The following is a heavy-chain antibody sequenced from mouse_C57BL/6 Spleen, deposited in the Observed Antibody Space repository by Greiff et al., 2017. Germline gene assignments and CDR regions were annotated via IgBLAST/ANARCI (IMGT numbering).Heavy chain of an antibody. CDR2: IYPGSGST. Sequence: QVQLQQPGAELVKPGASVKMSCKASGYTFTSYWITWVKQRPGQGLEWIGDIYPGSGSTNYNEKFKSKATLTVDTSSSTDYMQLSSLTSEDSAVYYCERYRWLQPQFDYWGQGTMVTVSA. CDR3: ERYRWLQPQFDY. V-gene: IGHV1-55*01. J-gene: IGHJ3*01. CDR1: GYTFTSYW. D-gene: IGHD2-3*01.